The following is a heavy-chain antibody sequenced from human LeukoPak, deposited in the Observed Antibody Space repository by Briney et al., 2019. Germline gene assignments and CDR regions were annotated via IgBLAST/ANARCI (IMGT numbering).Heavy chain of an antibody. V-gene: IGHV3-23*01. J-gene: IGHJ4*01. D-gene: IGHD3-16*01. CDR2: FSYSGGNT. CDR3: ANAPYHTYNY. Sequence: GGSLRLSCAASGLTFSNYGMTWVRQAPGKGLEWVSTFSYSGGNTYYADSVKGRFTISRDNSKNTPYLQMNSLRAEDTAVYYCANAPYHTYNYWGHGTLVTVSS. CDR1: GLTFSNYG.